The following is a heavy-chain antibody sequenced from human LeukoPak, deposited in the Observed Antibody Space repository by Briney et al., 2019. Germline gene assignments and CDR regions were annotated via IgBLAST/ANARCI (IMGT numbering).Heavy chain of an antibody. CDR2: ISSSSSTI. J-gene: IGHJ4*02. D-gene: IGHD1-1*01. V-gene: IGHV3-48*04. CDR3: ATEYPYSTTGTMGDY. Sequence: VGSLRLSCAASGFTFSSYSMNWVRQAPGKGLEWVSYISSSSSTIYYADSVKGRFTISRDNAKNSLYLQMNSLRAEDTAVYYCATEYPYSTTGTMGDYWGQGTLVTVSS. CDR1: GFTFSSYS.